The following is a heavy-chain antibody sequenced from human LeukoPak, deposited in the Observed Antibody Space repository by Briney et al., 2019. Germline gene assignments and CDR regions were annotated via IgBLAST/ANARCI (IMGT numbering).Heavy chain of an antibody. J-gene: IGHJ3*02. D-gene: IGHD5-18*01. CDR1: GFTVSSNY. CDR2: IYSGGSK. V-gene: IGHV3-53*01. Sequence: PGGSLRLSCAVSGFTVSSNYMSWVRQAPGKGLEWVSVIYSGGSKYYADSVKGRFTISRDSSKNTLYLQMNGLRAEDTAVYYCARGVAMGLAFDIWGQGTMVTVSS. CDR3: ARGVAMGLAFDI.